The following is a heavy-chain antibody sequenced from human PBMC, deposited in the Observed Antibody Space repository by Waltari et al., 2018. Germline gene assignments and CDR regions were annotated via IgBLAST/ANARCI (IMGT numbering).Heavy chain of an antibody. CDR1: GYSFTSYW. CDR3: ARHYSTSLEYSSSPLDI. D-gene: IGHD6-13*01. J-gene: IGHJ3*02. Sequence: EVQLVQSGAEVKKPGESLKISCKGSGYSFTSYWIGWVRQMPGKGLEWMGIIYPGDSDTRYSPSFQGQVTISADKSISTAYLQGSSLKASDTAMYYCARHYSTSLEYSSSPLDIWGQGTMVTVSS. CDR2: IYPGDSDT. V-gene: IGHV5-51*01.